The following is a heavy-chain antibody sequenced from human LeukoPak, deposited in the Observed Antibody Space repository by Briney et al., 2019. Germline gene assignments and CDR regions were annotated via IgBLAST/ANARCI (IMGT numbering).Heavy chain of an antibody. CDR1: GGSFSGYY. D-gene: IGHD3-10*01. Sequence: SETLSLTCAVYGGSFSGYYWSWIRQPPGKGLEWIGEINHSGSTNYNPSLKSRVTISVDTSKNQFSLELSSVTAADTAVYYCARRDYGSGSYYNLYYYYGMDVWGKGTTVTVSS. CDR3: ARRDYGSGSYYNLYYYYGMDV. V-gene: IGHV4-34*01. CDR2: INHSGST. J-gene: IGHJ6*04.